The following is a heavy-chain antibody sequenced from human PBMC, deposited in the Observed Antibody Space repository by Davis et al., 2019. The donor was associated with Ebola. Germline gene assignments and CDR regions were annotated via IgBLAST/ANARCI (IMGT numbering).Heavy chain of an antibody. Sequence: GESLKISCTVSGLTFNNAWMSWVRQAPGKGLEWVGRIKHRGDGGTVDYAAPVKGRFSISRDDSKNALYLQMNSLKSEDTAVYYCTAGTGKTDFDYWGQGTLVTVSS. J-gene: IGHJ4*02. CDR2: IKHRGDGGTV. V-gene: IGHV3-15*01. CDR1: GLTFNNAW. D-gene: IGHD1/OR15-1a*01. CDR3: TAGTGKTDFDY.